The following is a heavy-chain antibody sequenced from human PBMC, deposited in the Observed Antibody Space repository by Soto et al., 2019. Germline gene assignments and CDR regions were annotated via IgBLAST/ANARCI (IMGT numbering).Heavy chain of an antibody. V-gene: IGHV2-5*02. J-gene: IGHJ5*02. CDR1: GFSLSTSGAA. CDR3: GHRYLVKCFGLVTQTDVWFDA. D-gene: IGHD3-3*01. Sequence: QITLKESGPTLVNPTQTLTLTCTFSGFSLSTSGAAVGWIRQPPGKALEWLALVYWDDDKRYSPSIKNRVTITKDTSKIQVVLTMTKAEPADTATYYCGHRYLVKCFGLVTQTDVWFDAWGQGTLVTVPS. CDR2: VYWDDDK.